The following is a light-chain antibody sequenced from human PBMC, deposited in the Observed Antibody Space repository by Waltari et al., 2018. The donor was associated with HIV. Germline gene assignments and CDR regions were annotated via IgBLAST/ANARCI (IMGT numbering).Light chain of an antibody. Sequence: DIVMTQSPDSLAVSLGERATINCKSSQSVLYSSNNKNYLTWYQQKPGQPPRLLIYWASTRESGVPDRFSGSGSGTDFTLTISSLQAEDVAVYYCQQHHSTWTFGQGTKVEIK. J-gene: IGKJ1*01. CDR2: WAS. V-gene: IGKV4-1*01. CDR1: QSVLYSSNNKNY. CDR3: QQHHSTWT.